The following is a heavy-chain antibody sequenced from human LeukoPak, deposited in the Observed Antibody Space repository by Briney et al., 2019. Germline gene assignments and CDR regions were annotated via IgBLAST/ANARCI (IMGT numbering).Heavy chain of an antibody. V-gene: IGHV3-15*01. CDR3: TSGLLRDGYQFDY. J-gene: IGHJ4*02. Sequence: PGGSLRLSCVASGFTFSSYSMNWVRQAPGKGLEWVGRIKSKTDGGTTDYAAPVKGRFTISRDDSKNTLYLQMNSLKTEDTAVYYCTSGLLRDGYQFDYWGQGTLVTVSS. CDR2: IKSKTDGGTT. D-gene: IGHD5-24*01. CDR1: GFTFSSYS.